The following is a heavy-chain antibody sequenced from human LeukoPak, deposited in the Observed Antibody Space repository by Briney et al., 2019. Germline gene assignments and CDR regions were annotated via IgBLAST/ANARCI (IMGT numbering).Heavy chain of an antibody. Sequence: ASVKVSCKASGDTFTINDINWVRQATGQGLEWMGWMNPNTGNTDYAQNFQGRVTMTRNTSIGTAYMELADLRSEDTAVYYCARDRDGYNYDFDYWGQGTLVTVSS. CDR1: GDTFTIND. CDR3: ARDRDGYNYDFDY. CDR2: MNPNTGNT. J-gene: IGHJ4*02. D-gene: IGHD5-24*01. V-gene: IGHV1-8*01.